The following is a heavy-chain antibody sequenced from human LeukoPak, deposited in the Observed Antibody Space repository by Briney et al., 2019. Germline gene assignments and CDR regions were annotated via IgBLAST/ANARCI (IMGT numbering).Heavy chain of an antibody. CDR3: AKEPASSGWFDP. D-gene: IGHD6-19*01. V-gene: IGHV3-23*01. Sequence: GGCLRLSCAASGFTFSSYAMSWVRQAPGKGLEWVSAISGTGGRTYYADSVKGRFTISRDNSKNTLYLQMNGLRAEDTAVYYCAKEPASSGWFDPWGQGTLVAVSS. CDR2: ISGTGGRT. CDR1: GFTFSSYA. J-gene: IGHJ5*02.